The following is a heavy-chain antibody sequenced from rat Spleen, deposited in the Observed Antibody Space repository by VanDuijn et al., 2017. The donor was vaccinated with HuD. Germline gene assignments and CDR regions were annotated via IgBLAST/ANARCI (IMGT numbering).Heavy chain of an antibody. V-gene: IGHV2-13*01. CDR3: ARGGYGSYIYGFFDY. Sequence: QVQLKESGPGLVQPSQTLSLTCTVSGFSLSNYGVLWVRQPPGKGLEWMGVIWGNGNTNYNSALKSRLSISRDTSKSQIYLKMNSLQTEDTATYFCARGGYGSYIYGFFDYWGQGVTVTVSS. CDR2: IWGNGNT. D-gene: IGHD1-2*01. CDR1: GFSLSNYG. J-gene: IGHJ2*01.